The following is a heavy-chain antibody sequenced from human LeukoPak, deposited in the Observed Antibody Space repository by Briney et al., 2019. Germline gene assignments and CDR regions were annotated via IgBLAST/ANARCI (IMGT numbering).Heavy chain of an antibody. V-gene: IGHV1-18*01. CDR3: ARLAYGANYIDY. D-gene: IGHD4-17*01. Sequence: EASVKVSCKASGYTFTNYDINWVRQAPGQGLEWMGWISAHNGNTNYAQKLQGRDTMATDTSTSTAYMEMRSLRSDDTAVYYCARLAYGANYIDYWGQGTLVTVSS. CDR1: GYTFTNYD. J-gene: IGHJ4*02. CDR2: ISAHNGNT.